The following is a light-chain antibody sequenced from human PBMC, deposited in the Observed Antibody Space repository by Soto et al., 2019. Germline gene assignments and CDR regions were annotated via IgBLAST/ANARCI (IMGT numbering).Light chain of an antibody. CDR2: ATS. Sequence: EIVLTQSPGTLSLSPWERATLSCRASQSVSSSYLAWYQQKPGQAPRLLIYATSSRATGIPDRFSGSGSGTDFTLTISTLQPDDSATYYCQQYEVYPWTFGQGTKVDI. CDR1: QSVSSSY. CDR3: QQYEVYPWT. J-gene: IGKJ1*01. V-gene: IGKV3-20*01.